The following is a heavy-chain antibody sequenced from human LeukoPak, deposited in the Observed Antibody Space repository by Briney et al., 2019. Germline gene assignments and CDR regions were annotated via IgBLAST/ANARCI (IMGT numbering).Heavy chain of an antibody. J-gene: IGHJ4*02. CDR1: GYTFTGYY. Sequence: ASVKVSCKASGYTFTGYYMHWVRQAPGQGLGWMGWINPNSGGTNYAQKFQGRVTMTRDTSISTAYMELSRLRSDDTAVYYCARRGIAAAGIDYWGQGTLVTVSS. CDR3: ARRGIAAAGIDY. V-gene: IGHV1-2*02. D-gene: IGHD6-13*01. CDR2: INPNSGGT.